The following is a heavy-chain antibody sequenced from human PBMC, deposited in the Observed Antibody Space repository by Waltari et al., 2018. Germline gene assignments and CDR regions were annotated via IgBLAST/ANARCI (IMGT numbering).Heavy chain of an antibody. D-gene: IGHD2-15*01. CDR1: GGSFSGYY. Sequence: QVQLQQWGAGLLKPSETLSLTCAVYGGSFSGYYWSWIRQPPGKGLEWIGEINHSGSTNYNPSLKSRVTISVDTSKNQFSLKLSSVTAADTAVYYCARDGGGRDAFDIWGQGTMVTVSS. CDR3: ARDGGGRDAFDI. J-gene: IGHJ3*02. CDR2: INHSGST. V-gene: IGHV4-34*01.